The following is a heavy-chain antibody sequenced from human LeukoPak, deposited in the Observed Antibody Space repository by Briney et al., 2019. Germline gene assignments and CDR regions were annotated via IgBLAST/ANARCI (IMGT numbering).Heavy chain of an antibody. D-gene: IGHD2-15*01. Sequence: GESLKISCKGSGYSFTSYWIGWVRQMPGKGLEWMGIIYPGDSDTRYSPSFQGQVTISADKSISTAYLQWSSLKASDTAMYYCARIASYCSRGSCYDYWGQGALVTVSS. CDR2: IYPGDSDT. V-gene: IGHV5-51*01. CDR3: ARIASYCSRGSCYDY. J-gene: IGHJ4*02. CDR1: GYSFTSYW.